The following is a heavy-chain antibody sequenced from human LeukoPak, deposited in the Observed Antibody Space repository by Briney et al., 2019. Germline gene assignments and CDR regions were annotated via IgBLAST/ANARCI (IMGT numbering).Heavy chain of an antibody. Sequence: SETLSLTCTVSGGSISSSSYYWGWIRQPPGKGLEWIGSIYYSGSTYYNPSLKSRVTMSVDTSKNQFSLKLSSVTAADTAVYYCARQSPVTNVAFDIWGQGTMVTVSS. CDR3: ARQSPVTNVAFDI. CDR1: GGSISSSSYY. CDR2: IYYSGST. D-gene: IGHD4-17*01. J-gene: IGHJ3*02. V-gene: IGHV4-39*01.